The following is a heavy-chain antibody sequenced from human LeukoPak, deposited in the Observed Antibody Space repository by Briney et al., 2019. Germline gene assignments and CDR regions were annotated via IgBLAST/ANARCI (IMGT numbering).Heavy chain of an antibody. V-gene: IGHV3-9*01. D-gene: IGHD3-22*01. J-gene: IGHJ1*01. CDR1: GFTFDDYA. Sequence: GGSLRLSCEASGFTFDDYAMHWVRHARGEGLEGVSSISWNSGRRDYADSVKGRFTISRENAKNTLYLQMNSLRAEDKAVYYCAKDYRPYYYNSSGYYDAEYFQHWGQGTLVTVSS. CDR2: ISWNSGRR. CDR3: AKDYRPYYYNSSGYYDAEYFQH.